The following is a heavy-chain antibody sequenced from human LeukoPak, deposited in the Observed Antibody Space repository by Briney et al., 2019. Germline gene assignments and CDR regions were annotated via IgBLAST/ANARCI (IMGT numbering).Heavy chain of an antibody. CDR3: ARGYYYYMDV. Sequence: PGGSLRLSCAVSGFMFSNWWMAWVRQAPGKGLEWVASIKQDGTEKFYVDYVKGRFTISRDNTKNSLYLQMNSLRAEDTAVYYCARGYYYYMDVWGKGTTVTVSS. CDR2: IKQDGTEK. CDR1: GFMFSNWW. J-gene: IGHJ6*03. V-gene: IGHV3-7*01.